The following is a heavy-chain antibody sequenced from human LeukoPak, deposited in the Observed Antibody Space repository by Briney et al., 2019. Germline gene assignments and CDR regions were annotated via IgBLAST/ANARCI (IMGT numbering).Heavy chain of an antibody. CDR2: T. CDR3: VRILGRYQEGMDV. V-gene: IGHV4-61*08. CDR1: GGSLTDGDYY. Sequence: PSETLSLTCTVSGGSLTDGDYYWGWVRQPPGTGLQWIATTYEGASLKSRVTISLDTSKNQFFLRLTSVTAADTAVYYCVRILGRYQEGMDVWGPGTTVTVSS. D-gene: IGHD1-26*01. J-gene: IGHJ6*02.